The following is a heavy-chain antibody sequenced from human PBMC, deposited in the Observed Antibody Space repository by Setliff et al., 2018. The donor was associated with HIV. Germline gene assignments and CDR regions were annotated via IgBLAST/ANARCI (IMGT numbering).Heavy chain of an antibody. Sequence: SETLSLTCAVYGESLSDYYWSWIRQPPGKGLEWIGEINHNKSSDYNPSLKSRVTMSVDTSKNQFSLKVKSVAAADTAVYYCARQKKSSSWSPNDYWGQGTLVTVSS. J-gene: IGHJ4*02. V-gene: IGHV4-34*01. CDR2: INHNKSS. D-gene: IGHD2-2*01. CDR3: ARQKKSSSWSPNDY. CDR1: GESLSDYY.